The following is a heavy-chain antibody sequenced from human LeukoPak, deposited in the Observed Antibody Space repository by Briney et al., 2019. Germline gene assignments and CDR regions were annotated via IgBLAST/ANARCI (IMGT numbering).Heavy chain of an antibody. CDR1: DDSITMYY. D-gene: IGHD4-11*01. J-gene: IGHJ6*03. V-gene: IGHV4-59*01. Sequence: SETLSLTCTVSDDSITMYYWTWIRQPPGKGLEWIGYVDHTGSTKFNPSLNGRVSISRDTSKNFFSLRLRSVTAADTAVYFCARGRVSSSTWYSTYYYFFYMDFWGKGTTVTVSS. CDR2: VDHTGST. CDR3: ARGRVSSSTWYSTYYYFFYMDF.